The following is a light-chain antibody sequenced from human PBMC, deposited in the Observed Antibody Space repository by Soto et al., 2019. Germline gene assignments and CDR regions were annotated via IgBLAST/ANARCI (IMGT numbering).Light chain of an antibody. J-gene: IGLJ1*01. V-gene: IGLV2-23*02. CDR2: EVS. CDR3: CSYAGSSTYG. CDR1: SSDVGSYNL. Sequence: QSALTQPASVSGSPGQSITISCTGTSSDVGSYNLVSWYQQHPGKAPKVMIYEVSKRPSGVSNRFSGSKSGNTASLTISGLQAEDEADYYCCSYAGSSTYGFGTGTKVTVL.